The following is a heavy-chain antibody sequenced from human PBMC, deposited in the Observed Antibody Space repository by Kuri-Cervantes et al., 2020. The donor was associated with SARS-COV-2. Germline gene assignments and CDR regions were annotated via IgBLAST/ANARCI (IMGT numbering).Heavy chain of an antibody. J-gene: IGHJ3*01. Sequence: GGSLRLSCAPSGFTFSRYAMIWVRQAPGKELEWISAIRGGGYTTYYADSVKGRFTISRDNFKNTLYLQMNNLRAEDTAVYYCAKDPNGDYVGAFDFWGQGTLVTVSS. CDR1: GFTFSRYA. D-gene: IGHD4-17*01. V-gene: IGHV3-23*01. CDR3: AKDPNGDYVGAFDF. CDR2: IRGGGYTT.